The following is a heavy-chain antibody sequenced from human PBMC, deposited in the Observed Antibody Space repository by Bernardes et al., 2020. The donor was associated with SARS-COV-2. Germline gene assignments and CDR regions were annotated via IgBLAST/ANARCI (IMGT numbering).Heavy chain of an antibody. CDR2: INHSGST. V-gene: IGHV4-34*01. D-gene: IGHD5-12*01. Sequence: WGSLRLTCAVYGWSFSDYYWRWIRQPPGKGLEWIGEINHSGSTHYNPSLKSRVTISVDTSKKQFSLKLSSVTAADTAVYFCARGQRWLQMGGVDHWGQGTLVTV. CDR3: ARGQRWLQMGGVDH. CDR1: GWSFSDYY. J-gene: IGHJ4*02.